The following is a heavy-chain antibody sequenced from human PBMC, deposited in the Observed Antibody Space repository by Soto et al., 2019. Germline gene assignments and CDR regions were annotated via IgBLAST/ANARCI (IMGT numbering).Heavy chain of an antibody. CDR1: GFTFSSYG. J-gene: IGHJ4*02. CDR2: ISYDGSNK. CDR3: AKDLNKDYGDFDY. V-gene: IGHV3-30*18. Sequence: QVQLVESGGGVVQPGRSLRLSCAASGFTFSSYGMHWVRQAPGKGLEWVAVISYDGSNKYYADSVKGRFTISRDNSKNTLYLQMNSLRAEDTAVYYCAKDLNKDYGDFDYWGQGTLVTVSS. D-gene: IGHD4-17*01.